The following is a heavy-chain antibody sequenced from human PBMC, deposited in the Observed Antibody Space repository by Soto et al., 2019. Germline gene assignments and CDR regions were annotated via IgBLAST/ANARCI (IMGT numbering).Heavy chain of an antibody. CDR1: GGSFSGYY. Sequence: SETLSLTCAVYGGSFSGYYWTWIRQPPGKGLEWIGEINHSGTINFNPSLKSRLTISLDTSKKHFSLKLSSVTDADTAAYYCARADRTLVTSYSLDVWGQGTTVTVSS. CDR2: INHSGTI. D-gene: IGHD2-21*02. V-gene: IGHV4-34*01. CDR3: ARADRTLVTSYSLDV. J-gene: IGHJ6*02.